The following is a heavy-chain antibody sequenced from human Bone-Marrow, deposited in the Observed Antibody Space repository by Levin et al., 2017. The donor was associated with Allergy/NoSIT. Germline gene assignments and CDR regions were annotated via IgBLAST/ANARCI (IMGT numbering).Heavy chain of an antibody. CDR1: GGSISRDF. CDR2: IYYSGST. D-gene: IGHD3-10*01. Sequence: SETLSLTCTVSGGSISRDFWSWIRQPPGKGLEWIRYIYYSGSTNYKPSLKSRVSISVDTSKNQFSLKLSSVTAADTAVYYCAFFNSGGFDYWGQGTLVSVSS. J-gene: IGHJ4*02. CDR3: AFFNSGGFDY. V-gene: IGHV4-59*01.